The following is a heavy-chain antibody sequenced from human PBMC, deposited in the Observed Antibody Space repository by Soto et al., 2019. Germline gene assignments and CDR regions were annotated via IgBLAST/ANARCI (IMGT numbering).Heavy chain of an antibody. J-gene: IGHJ4*02. CDR3: ARDPFLVQPGRLDY. CDR1: GFIYSNYG. D-gene: IGHD1-1*01. V-gene: IGHV3-33*01. Sequence: QVQLVESGGGVVQPGRSLRLSCAASGFIYSNYGMHWVRQAPGKGLEWVAVIWYDGSNKYYADSVKGRFIISRDNSKNTLYLQMNSLRAEDTAVYYCARDPFLVQPGRLDYWGQGTLVTVSS. CDR2: IWYDGSNK.